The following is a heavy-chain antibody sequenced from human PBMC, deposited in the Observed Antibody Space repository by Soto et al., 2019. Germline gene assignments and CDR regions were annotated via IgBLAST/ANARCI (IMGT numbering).Heavy chain of an antibody. V-gene: IGHV4-4*07. D-gene: IGHD1-26*01. CDR1: GGSISSYH. Sequence: QVQLQESGPGLVKPSETLSLTCTVSGGSISSYHWSWIRQPAGKGLEWIGRIYTSGSTNYNPSLKIRVTMSVDTSKNQFSLKLSSVTAADTAVYYCARDLRIVGATTFFDYWGQGTLVTVSS. CDR2: IYTSGST. J-gene: IGHJ4*02. CDR3: ARDLRIVGATTFFDY.